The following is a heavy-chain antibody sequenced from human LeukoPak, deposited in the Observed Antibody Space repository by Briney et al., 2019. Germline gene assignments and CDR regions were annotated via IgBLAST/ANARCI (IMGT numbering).Heavy chain of an antibody. CDR2: INCNSGSL. CDR3: MTVGYCAKGVCYSFDN. V-gene: IGHV1-2*02. CDR1: GYTFIGYY. Sequence: ASVKVSCMASGYTFIGYYIHWVGQAPGRGPEWMGWINCNSGSLNYAKNFQGRATLTRDTSISRVYMELSSPRSDDMAVYYRMTVGYCAKGVCYSFDNWGQGTLVTVSS. D-gene: IGHD2-8*01. J-gene: IGHJ4*02.